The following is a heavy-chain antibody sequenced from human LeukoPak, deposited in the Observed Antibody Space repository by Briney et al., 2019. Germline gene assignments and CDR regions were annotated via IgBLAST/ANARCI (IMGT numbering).Heavy chain of an antibody. D-gene: IGHD2-15*01. Sequence: GGPLRLSCAASGFTFSSYGMHWVRQAPGKGLGWVAFIRYDGNNKYYADSVKGRFTISRDNSKNTLYLQMNSQRAEDTAIYYCANIVVVAARFDYWGQGTLVSVSS. CDR1: GFTFSSYG. CDR2: IRYDGNNK. CDR3: ANIVVVAARFDY. V-gene: IGHV3-30*02. J-gene: IGHJ4*02.